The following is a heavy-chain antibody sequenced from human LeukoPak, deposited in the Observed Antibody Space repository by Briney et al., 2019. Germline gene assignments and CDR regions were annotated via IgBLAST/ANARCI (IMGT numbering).Heavy chain of an antibody. CDR2: ITGTSSYT. J-gene: IGHJ4*02. D-gene: IGHD2-15*01. V-gene: IGHV3-11*05. CDR3: ARDRVEASPHT. CDR1: GFTFSDYY. Sequence: PGGSLRLSCAASGFTFSDYYMSWIRQAPGKGLEWVSYITGTSSYTNYADSVKGRFTISRDNAKNSLYLPMNSLRAEDTVVHYFARDRVEASPHTRGQGTLVTLSS.